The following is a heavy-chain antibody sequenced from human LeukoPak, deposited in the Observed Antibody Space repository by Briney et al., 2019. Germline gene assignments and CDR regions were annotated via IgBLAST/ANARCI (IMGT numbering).Heavy chain of an antibody. CDR2: SLTIISTG. CDR3: ASGGRDYYDSSGYYYDWFDL. J-gene: IGHJ5*02. V-gene: IGHV1-69*11. D-gene: IGHD3-22*01. CDR1: GATDCSYA. Sequence: GSSVKLSCTASGATDCSYAISWVRQAPGHGLEWMGMSLTIISTGNYDQKFQGRVTITADESTSTVYMELSRLRSEDTAMYYCASGGRDYYDSSGYYYDWFDLWGQGTLVTVSS.